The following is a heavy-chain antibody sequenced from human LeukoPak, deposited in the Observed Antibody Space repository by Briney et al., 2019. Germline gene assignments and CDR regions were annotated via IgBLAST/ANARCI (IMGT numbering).Heavy chain of an antibody. Sequence: GGSLRLSCAAPGFTFSDYYMGWIRQAPGKGVGWISSISSGSSIYYADSVKGRFTISRDNAKNSLYLQMNSLRAEDTAVYYCAREYYYSYMDVGGKGTTVTVSS. CDR3: AREYYYSYMDV. J-gene: IGHJ6*03. V-gene: IGHV3-69-1*01. CDR2: ISSGSSI. CDR1: GFTFSDYY.